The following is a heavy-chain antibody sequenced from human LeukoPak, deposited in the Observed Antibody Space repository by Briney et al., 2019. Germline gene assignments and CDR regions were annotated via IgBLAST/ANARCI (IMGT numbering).Heavy chain of an antibody. V-gene: IGHV4-34*01. D-gene: IGHD4-17*01. CDR2: INHSGST. CDR1: GGSFSGYY. J-gene: IGHJ6*03. Sequence: SETLSLTCAVYGGSFSGYYWSWIRQPPGKGLEWIGEINHSGSTNYNPSLKSRVTISVDTSKNQFSLKLSSVTAADTAVYYCARVVHYGDYYYYMDVWGKGTTVTVSS. CDR3: ARVVHYGDYYYYMDV.